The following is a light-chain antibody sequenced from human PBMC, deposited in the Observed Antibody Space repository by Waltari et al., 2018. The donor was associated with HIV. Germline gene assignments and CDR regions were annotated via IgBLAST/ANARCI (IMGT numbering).Light chain of an antibody. CDR1: PTLNNN. CDR3: QQYHNWPPMT. V-gene: IGKV3-15*01. CDR2: GAS. Sequence: DIVMSQDPATLSVYPGERITLGCRATPTLNNNMAWYQQKPGQAPTLLIYGASLRATDVPDRFSGRGSGADYSLTITSVQSEDAALYFCQQYHNWPPMTFGQGTRLEIK. J-gene: IGKJ5*01.